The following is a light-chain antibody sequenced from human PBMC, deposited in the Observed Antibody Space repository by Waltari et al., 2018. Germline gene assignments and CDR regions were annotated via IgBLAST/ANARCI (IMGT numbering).Light chain of an antibody. Sequence: SYELTQPPSVSVSPGQTATITCPGDALPKQNAYWYQQKPGQAPLLLIYQDTNRPSKIPDRFSGSSSGTTVTLTISGVQAEDEADYYCQSADSSGTYVVFGGGTKLTVL. CDR3: QSADSSGTYVV. CDR2: QDT. J-gene: IGLJ2*01. CDR1: ALPKQN. V-gene: IGLV3-25*03.